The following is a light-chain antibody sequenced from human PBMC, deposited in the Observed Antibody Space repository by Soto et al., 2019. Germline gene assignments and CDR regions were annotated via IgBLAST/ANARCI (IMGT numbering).Light chain of an antibody. CDR2: GAS. CDR1: QSVSSSY. Sequence: EIVLTQSPVTLSLSPGERATLSCRASQSVSSSYLAWYQQKPGQAPRLLIYGASSRATGIPDRFSGSGSGTDFTLTISSLQPEDFATYYCQQANSFPITFGQGTRLEI. V-gene: IGKV3-20*01. CDR3: QQANSFPIT. J-gene: IGKJ5*01.